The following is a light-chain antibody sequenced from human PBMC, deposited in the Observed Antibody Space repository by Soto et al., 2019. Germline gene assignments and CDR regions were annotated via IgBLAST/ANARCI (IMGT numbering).Light chain of an antibody. CDR1: QSISSY. J-gene: IGKJ5*01. V-gene: IGKV1-39*01. CDR2: AAS. CDR3: QQANSFPSIT. Sequence: DIQMTQSPSSLSASVGDRVTITCRASQSISSYLNWYQQKPGKAPKLLIYAASSLQSGVPSRFSGSGSGTDFTLTISSLQPEDFATYYCQQANSFPSITFGQGTRLE.